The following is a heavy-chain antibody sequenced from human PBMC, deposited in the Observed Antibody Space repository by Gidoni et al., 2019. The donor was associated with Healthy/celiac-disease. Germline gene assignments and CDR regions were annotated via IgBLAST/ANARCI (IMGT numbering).Heavy chain of an antibody. Sequence: QVQLQQWGAGLLKPSETLSLTCAVYGGSFSGYYWSWIRQPPGKGLEWIGEINHSGSTNYNPSLKSRVTISVDTSKNQFSLKLSSVTAADTAVYYCFGKLGENYDSSGYASVWGQGTLVTVSS. V-gene: IGHV4-34*01. D-gene: IGHD3-22*01. CDR1: GGSFSGYY. CDR2: INHSGST. J-gene: IGHJ4*02. CDR3: FGKLGENYDSSGYASV.